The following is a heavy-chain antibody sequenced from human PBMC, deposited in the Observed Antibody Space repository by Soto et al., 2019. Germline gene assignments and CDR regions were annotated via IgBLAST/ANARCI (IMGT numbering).Heavy chain of an antibody. D-gene: IGHD3-3*01. Sequence: GASVKVSCKASGYTFTSYAMHWVRQAPGQRLEWMGWINAGNGNTKYSQKFQGRVTITRDTSASTAYMELSSLRSEDTAVYYCARWKMYYDFWSGYEIDGMDVWGQGTTVTVSS. J-gene: IGHJ6*02. CDR3: ARWKMYYDFWSGYEIDGMDV. V-gene: IGHV1-3*01. CDR1: GYTFTSYA. CDR2: INAGNGNT.